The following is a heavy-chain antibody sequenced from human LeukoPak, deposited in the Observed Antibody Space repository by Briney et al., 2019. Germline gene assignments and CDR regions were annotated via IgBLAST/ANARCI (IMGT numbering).Heavy chain of an antibody. D-gene: IGHD3-22*01. CDR3: ARHDSGYYHRYFQH. Sequence: SDTLSLACTVSGRSISTSSYYWGWTRQPPGKGLEWIGSIYYSGSTYYSPSLKGRVTISVDTSKNQFSLKLSSVTAADTAVYCWARHDSGYYHRYFQHWGQGTLVTVSS. CDR1: GRSISTSSYY. V-gene: IGHV4-39*01. CDR2: IYYSGST. J-gene: IGHJ1*01.